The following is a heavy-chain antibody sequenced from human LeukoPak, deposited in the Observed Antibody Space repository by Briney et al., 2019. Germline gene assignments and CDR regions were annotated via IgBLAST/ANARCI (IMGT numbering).Heavy chain of an antibody. J-gene: IGHJ4*02. Sequence: PGGSLRLSCAASGFTFNNYAMNWVRQTPGKGLEWVSVITGTGDTTYHTDSVKGRFTISRDNSKNTLYLQMNSLRAEDTAVYYCAKDWGKFSSSWYDYWGQGTLVTVSS. V-gene: IGHV3-23*01. CDR2: ITGTGDTT. CDR3: AKDWGKFSSSWYDY. D-gene: IGHD6-13*01. CDR1: GFTFNNYA.